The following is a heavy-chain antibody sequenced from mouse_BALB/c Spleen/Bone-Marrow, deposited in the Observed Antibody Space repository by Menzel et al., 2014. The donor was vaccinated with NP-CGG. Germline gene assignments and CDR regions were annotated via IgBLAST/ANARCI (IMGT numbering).Heavy chain of an antibody. CDR1: GYTFTSYW. CDR3: ASPYGNYDAMDY. D-gene: IGHD2-1*01. Sequence: QVQLQQSGAELARPGASVKLSCKASGYTFTSYWMQWVKQRPGQGLEWIGAIYPGDGDTRYTQKFRGKATLTADKSSNTAYMQLSSLTSEDSAVYFCASPYGNYDAMDYWAQGTSVTVSS. J-gene: IGHJ4*01. CDR2: IYPGDGDT. V-gene: IGHV1-87*01.